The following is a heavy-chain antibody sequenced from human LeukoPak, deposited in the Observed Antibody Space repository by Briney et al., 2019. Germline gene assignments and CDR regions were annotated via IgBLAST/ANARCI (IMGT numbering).Heavy chain of an antibody. Sequence: PSETLSLTCTVSGGSISSYYWSWIRQPPGKRLEWIGYICYSGSTNYNPSLKSRVTISVDTSKNQFSLKLSSVTAADTAVYYCARSPCGWIQLWPHGQAFDIWGQGTMVTVSP. CDR1: GGSISSYY. J-gene: IGHJ3*02. V-gene: IGHV4-59*01. CDR3: ARSPCGWIQLWPHGQAFDI. CDR2: ICYSGST. D-gene: IGHD5-18*01.